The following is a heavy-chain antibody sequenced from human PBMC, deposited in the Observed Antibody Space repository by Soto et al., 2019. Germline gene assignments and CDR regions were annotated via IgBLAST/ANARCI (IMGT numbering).Heavy chain of an antibody. V-gene: IGHV5-51*01. CDR3: AKVSGYPNYYYYYGMDV. CDR2: IYPGDSDT. J-gene: IGHJ6*02. CDR1: GYSFTSYW. Sequence: GESLKISCKGSGYSFTSYWIGWVRQMPGKGLEWMGIIYPGDSDTRYSPSFQGQVTISRDNSKNTLYLQMNSLRAEDTAVYYCAKVSGYPNYYYYYGMDVWGQGTTVTVSS. D-gene: IGHD3-22*01.